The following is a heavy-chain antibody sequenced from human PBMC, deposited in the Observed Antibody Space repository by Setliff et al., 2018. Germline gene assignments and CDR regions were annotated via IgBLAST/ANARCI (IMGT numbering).Heavy chain of an antibody. CDR3: ARTCSGSGCYAGLES. CDR2: IWDDGGNK. J-gene: IGHJ4*02. D-gene: IGHD2-15*01. Sequence: GSLSLSCAASGFTFSTYRMHWVRQAPGKGLEWVAVIWDDGGNKYHADSVKGRFTISRDNSKNTLYLQMNSLRPEDTAVYYCARTCSGSGCYAGLESWGQGTQVTVSS. CDR1: GFTFSTYR. V-gene: IGHV3-33*08.